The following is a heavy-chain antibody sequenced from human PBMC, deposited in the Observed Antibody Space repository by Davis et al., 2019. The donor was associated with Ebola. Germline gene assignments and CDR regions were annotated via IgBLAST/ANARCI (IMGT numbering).Heavy chain of an antibody. V-gene: IGHV4-34*01. CDR1: GWSFSRYY. CDR2: IYHSGST. Sequence: SETLSLTCAVYGWSFSRYYWTWIRQPPGKGLEWIGEIYHSGSTNYNPSLTSRVTISVDTSKNQFSLKLSSVTAADTAVYYCARGGRWLSYDYWGQGTLVTVSS. CDR3: ARGGRWLSYDY. J-gene: IGHJ4*02. D-gene: IGHD6-19*01.